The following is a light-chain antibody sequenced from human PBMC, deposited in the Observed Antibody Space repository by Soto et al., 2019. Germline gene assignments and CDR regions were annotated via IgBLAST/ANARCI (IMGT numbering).Light chain of an antibody. CDR1: QIISNY. J-gene: IGKJ4*01. Sequence: DIQMTQSPSSLSASVGDRVTITCQASQIISNYLNWYQQKPGKAPKLLIYAASILQSGVPSRFSGSGSGTDFTLTISSLQPDDFATYYCQQGNSFPLTFGRGTKVDI. CDR3: QQGNSFPLT. V-gene: IGKV1-39*01. CDR2: AAS.